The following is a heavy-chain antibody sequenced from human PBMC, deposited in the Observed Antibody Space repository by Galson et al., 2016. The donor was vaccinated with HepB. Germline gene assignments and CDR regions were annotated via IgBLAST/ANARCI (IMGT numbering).Heavy chain of an antibody. CDR1: GFSFSNYA. CDR3: ARGLAVAATLSWRGWEQANWFDP. Sequence: SLRLSCAGSGFSFSNYAMSWVRQAPGKGLEWVSAISATGGNTHYAESVKGRFTISRDNSRNTLSLEMTTLRAEDTAVYYCARGLAVAATLSWRGWEQANWFDPWGQGTLVTVSS. J-gene: IGHJ5*02. D-gene: IGHD6-19*01. V-gene: IGHV3-23*01. CDR2: ISATGGNT.